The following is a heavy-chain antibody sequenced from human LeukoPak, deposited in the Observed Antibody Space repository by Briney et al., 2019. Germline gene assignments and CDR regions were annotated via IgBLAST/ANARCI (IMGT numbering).Heavy chain of an antibody. CDR2: IYSGGST. CDR3: STWHYYDSSGIDY. CDR1: GFTFSSYG. J-gene: IGHJ4*02. Sequence: GGSLRLSCAAPGFTFSSYGMHWVRQAPGKGLEWVSVIYSGGSTYYADSVKGRFTISRDNSKNTLYLQMNSLRAEDTAVYYCSTWHYYDSSGIDYWGQGTLVTVSS. V-gene: IGHV3-66*01. D-gene: IGHD3-22*01.